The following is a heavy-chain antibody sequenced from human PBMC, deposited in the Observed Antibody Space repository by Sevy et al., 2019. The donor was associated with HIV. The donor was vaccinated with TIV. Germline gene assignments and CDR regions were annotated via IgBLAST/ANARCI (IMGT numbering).Heavy chain of an antibody. CDR3: ATSWAIVGATNYYYYGMDV. V-gene: IGHV3-30*02. Sequence: GGSLRLSCAASGFTFSSYGMHWVRQAPGKGLEWVAFIRYDGSNKYYADSVKGRFTISRDNSKNTPYLQMNSLRAEDTAVYYCATSWAIVGATNYYYYGMDVWGQGTTVTVSS. D-gene: IGHD1-26*01. CDR2: IRYDGSNK. J-gene: IGHJ6*02. CDR1: GFTFSSYG.